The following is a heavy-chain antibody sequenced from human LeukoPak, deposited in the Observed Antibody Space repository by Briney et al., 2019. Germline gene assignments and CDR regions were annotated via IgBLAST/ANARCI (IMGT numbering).Heavy chain of an antibody. Sequence: PGGSLRLSCVASGFTLSSSWMTWIRQAPGKGLEWVAHNKEDGTDKDYGDSVKGRFTISRDNTKNSLFLQLNSLRAEDTAVYYCVRGTTISPFDYWGQGTLVTVSS. J-gene: IGHJ4*02. D-gene: IGHD1-1*01. CDR1: GFTLSSSW. V-gene: IGHV3-7*01. CDR3: VRGTTISPFDY. CDR2: NKEDGTDK.